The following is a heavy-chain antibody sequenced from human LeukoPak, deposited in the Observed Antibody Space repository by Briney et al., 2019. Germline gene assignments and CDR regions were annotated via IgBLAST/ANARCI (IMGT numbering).Heavy chain of an antibody. V-gene: IGHV1-46*01. D-gene: IGHD4-23*01. CDR3: ARVAGGNSDH. Sequence: ASVKVSCKASGFTFTNYYTQWVRQAPGQGLEWMGVINPIGGSTNYAQRFQGRVTVTRDTSTRTAYMELGSLRSDDTAVYYCARVAGGNSDHWGQGTLVTVSS. CDR1: GFTFTNYY. J-gene: IGHJ4*02. CDR2: INPIGGST.